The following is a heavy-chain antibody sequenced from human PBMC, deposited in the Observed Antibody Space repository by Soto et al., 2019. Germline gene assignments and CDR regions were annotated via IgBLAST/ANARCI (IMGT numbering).Heavy chain of an antibody. Sequence: EVQLLESGGGLVQPGGSLRLSCAASGFTFSSYAMSWVRQAPGKGLEWVSAISGSGGSTYYADSVKGRFTISRDNSKNMLYLQMKSLRDEDTAVYYCAKDLRRLGELSLEGRLDYWGQGTLVTVSS. D-gene: IGHD3-16*02. V-gene: IGHV3-23*01. J-gene: IGHJ4*02. CDR2: ISGSGGST. CDR3: AKDLRRLGELSLEGRLDY. CDR1: GFTFSSYA.